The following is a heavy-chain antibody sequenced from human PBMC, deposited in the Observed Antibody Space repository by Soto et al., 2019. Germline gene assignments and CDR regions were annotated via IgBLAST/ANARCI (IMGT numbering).Heavy chain of an antibody. CDR3: ARDRIEMATITLYYYYGMDV. J-gene: IGHJ6*02. V-gene: IGHV6-1*01. CDR2: TYYSSKGYN. Sequence: PPQTLSLTCALSGDSVARNSAAWNWIRQSPSRGLELQGSTYYSSKGYNVYAVSVKSRITIHPDTSKNQFSLQLNYVTPEDTAVYYCARDRIEMATITLYYYYGMDVWGQGTTVTVSS. D-gene: IGHD5-12*01. CDR1: GDSVARNSAA.